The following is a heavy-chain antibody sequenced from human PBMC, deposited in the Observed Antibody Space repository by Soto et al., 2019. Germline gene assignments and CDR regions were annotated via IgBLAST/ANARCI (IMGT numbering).Heavy chain of an antibody. CDR2: IYYSGST. V-gene: IGHV4-59*01. CDR1: GGSISSYY. CDR3: ARGYDFWSGYYSY. D-gene: IGHD3-3*01. Sequence: SETLSLTCTVSGGSISSYYWSWIRQPPGKGLEWIEYIYYSGSTNYNPSLKSRVTISVDTSKNQFSLKLSSVTAADTAVYYCARGYDFWSGYYSYWGQGTLVTVSS. J-gene: IGHJ4*02.